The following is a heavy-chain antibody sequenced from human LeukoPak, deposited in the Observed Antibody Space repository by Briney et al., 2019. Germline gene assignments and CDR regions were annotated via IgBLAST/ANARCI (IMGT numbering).Heavy chain of an antibody. Sequence: GGSLRLSCAASGFTFSSYGMSWVRQAPGKGLEWVSSIGASGTNTYYADSVKGRFTISRDNSKNTLYLQMNSLRAEDTAIYYCARDNYSGSRYFDHWGQGTLVTVSS. V-gene: IGHV3-23*01. CDR2: IGASGTNT. CDR1: GFTFSSYG. D-gene: IGHD1-26*01. CDR3: ARDNYSGSRYFDH. J-gene: IGHJ4*02.